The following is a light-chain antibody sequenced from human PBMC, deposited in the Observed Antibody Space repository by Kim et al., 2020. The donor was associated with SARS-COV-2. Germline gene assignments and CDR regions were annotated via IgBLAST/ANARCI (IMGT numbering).Light chain of an antibody. V-gene: IGLV3-21*04. CDR3: QVWDSSSDHAV. CDR1: NIGSKS. Sequence: APGKTARITCGGNNIGSKSVHWYQQKPGQAPVLVIYYDSDRPSGIPERFSGCNSGNTATLTISRVEAGDEADYYCQVWDSSSDHAVFGGGTKLTVL. J-gene: IGLJ2*01. CDR2: YDS.